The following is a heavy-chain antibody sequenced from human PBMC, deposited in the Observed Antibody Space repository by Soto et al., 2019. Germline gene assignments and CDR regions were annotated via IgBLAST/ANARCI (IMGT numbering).Heavy chain of an antibody. CDR2: IYYSGST. CDR1: GGSIISYY. V-gene: IGHV4-59*04. CDR3: ATFRGMTTATTERYFDY. Sequence: PSETLSLTCTVSGGSIISYYWSWIRQPPGKGLEWTGTIYYSGSTYYNPSLKSRVIISVDTSKNQFSLKLSSVTAADAAVYYCATFRGMTTATTERYFDYWGQGTLVTVSS. D-gene: IGHD4-17*01. J-gene: IGHJ4*02.